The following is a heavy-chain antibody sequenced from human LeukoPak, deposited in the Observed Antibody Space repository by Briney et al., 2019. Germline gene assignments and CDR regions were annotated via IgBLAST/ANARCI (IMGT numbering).Heavy chain of an antibody. CDR2: IYYSGST. CDR1: GGSISSYY. J-gene: IGHJ4*02. Sequence: SETLSLTCTVSGGSISSYYWSWIRQPPGKGLEWIGYIYYSGSTNYNPSLKSRVTISVDTSKNQFSLKLSSETAADTAVYYCARGMNDSFDYWGQGTLVTVSS. V-gene: IGHV4-59*01. CDR3: ARGMNDSFDY.